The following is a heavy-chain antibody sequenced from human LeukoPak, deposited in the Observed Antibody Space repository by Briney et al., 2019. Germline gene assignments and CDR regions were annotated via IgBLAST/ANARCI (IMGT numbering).Heavy chain of an antibody. D-gene: IGHD3-16*01. V-gene: IGHV4-39*01. CDR2: IYYSGST. CDR3: AHFRGGAFDF. J-gene: IGHJ3*01. CDR1: GGSISSSSFY. Sequence: PSETLSLPCTVSGGSISSSSFYWGWIRQPPGKGLEWIGSIYYSGSTYYNPSLKSRVTISVDTSKNEFSLRLSSVTAADTAVYYCAHFRGGAFDFWGRGTMVTVSS.